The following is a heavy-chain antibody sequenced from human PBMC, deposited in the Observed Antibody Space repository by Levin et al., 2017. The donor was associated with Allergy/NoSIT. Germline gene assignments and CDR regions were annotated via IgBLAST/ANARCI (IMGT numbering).Heavy chain of an antibody. J-gene: IGHJ1*01. CDR1: GFTFSSYA. CDR2: ISGSGGST. V-gene: IGHV3-23*01. CDR3: AKDSMVVSFPSYYYDSSGYYYSFQH. D-gene: IGHD3-22*01. Sequence: PGESLKISCAASGFTFSSYAMSWVRQAPGKGLEWVSAISGSGGSTYYADSVKGRFTISRDNSKNTLYLQMNSLRAEDTAVYYCAKDSMVVSFPSYYYDSSGYYYSFQHWGQGTLVTVSS.